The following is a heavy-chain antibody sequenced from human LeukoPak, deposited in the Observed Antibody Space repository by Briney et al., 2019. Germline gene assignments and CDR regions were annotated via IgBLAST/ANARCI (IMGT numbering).Heavy chain of an antibody. J-gene: IGHJ4*02. CDR3: AKDYRNYDILTGRPADY. CDR2: ISYDGSNK. CDR1: GFTFSSYG. V-gene: IGHV3-30*18. Sequence: GGSLGLSCAASGFTFSSYGMHRVRQAPGKGLEWVAVISYDGSNKYYADSEKGRFTISRDNSKNTLYLQMNSLRAEDTAVYYCAKDYRNYDILTGRPADYWGQGTLVTVSS. D-gene: IGHD3-9*01.